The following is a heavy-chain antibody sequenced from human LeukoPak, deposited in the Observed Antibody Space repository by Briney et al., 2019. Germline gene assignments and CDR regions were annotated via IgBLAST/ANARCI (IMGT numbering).Heavy chain of an antibody. Sequence: PGGSLRLPCAASGFTFSSYGMHWVRQAPGKGLEWVAFIRYDGSNKYYAGSVKGRFTISRDNAKNSLYLQMDSLRAEDTAVYYCARPYYDSSGDIDYWGQGTMVTVSS. CDR1: GFTFSSYG. D-gene: IGHD3-22*01. CDR3: ARPYYDSSGDIDY. J-gene: IGHJ3*01. V-gene: IGHV3-30*02. CDR2: IRYDGSNK.